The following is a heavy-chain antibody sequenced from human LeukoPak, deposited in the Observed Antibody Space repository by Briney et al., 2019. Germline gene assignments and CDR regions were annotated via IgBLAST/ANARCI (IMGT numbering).Heavy chain of an antibody. D-gene: IGHD6-19*01. J-gene: IGHJ6*02. CDR1: GYTFTRYG. V-gene: IGHV1-18*01. CDR2: ISAYNGNT. CDR3: ARGVAVARYGMDV. Sequence: ASVKVSCKASGYTFTRYGISWLRQTPGQGLEWMGWISAYNGNTNYAQKLQGRVTMTTDTSTSTAYMDLRSLRSDDTAVYYCARGVAVARYGMDVWGRGTTVTVSS.